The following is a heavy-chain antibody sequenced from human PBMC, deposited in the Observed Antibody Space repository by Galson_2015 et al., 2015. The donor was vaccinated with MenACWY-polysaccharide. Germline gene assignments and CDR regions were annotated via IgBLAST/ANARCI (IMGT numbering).Heavy chain of an antibody. CDR3: ARDHPNDASLDAYDV. CDR2: ISIGGGGT. Sequence: SLRLSCAASGFTFSSYSINWVRQAPGKGLEWVSHISIGGGGTFYADSVKGRFTVSRDDAKNSLYLQMNSLRVEDTAVYYCARDHPNDASLDAYDVWGQGTMVTVSS. J-gene: IGHJ3*01. V-gene: IGHV3-48*01. CDR1: GFTFSSYS. D-gene: IGHD1-1*01.